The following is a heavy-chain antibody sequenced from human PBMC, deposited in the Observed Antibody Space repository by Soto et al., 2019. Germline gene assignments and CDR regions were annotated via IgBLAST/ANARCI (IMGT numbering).Heavy chain of an antibody. V-gene: IGHV1-69*12. D-gene: IGHD5-18*01. J-gene: IGHJ4*02. CDR3: AGETYTYDYSGHYSQYFFRF. Sequence: QVQLVQSGAEVKKPGSSVKVSCKASGGTFSSHAISWVRQAPGQGLEWMGGIIPVFGTPNYAQRFQGRVTITADESTSTAYMELSSLRSEDTVVYYCAGETYTYDYSGHYSQYFFRFWGQGTLVTVSS. CDR1: GGTFSSHA. CDR2: IIPVFGTP.